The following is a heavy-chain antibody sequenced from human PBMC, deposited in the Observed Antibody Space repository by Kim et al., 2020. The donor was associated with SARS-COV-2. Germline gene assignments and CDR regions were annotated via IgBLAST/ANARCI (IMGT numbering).Heavy chain of an antibody. J-gene: IGHJ5*02. V-gene: IGHV4-59*01. CDR3: ARGGGILVVVAATKGDWFDP. Sequence: SETLSLTCTVSGGSISSYYWSWIRQPPGKALEWIGYIYNSGSTNYNPSLKSRVTMSIDTSKNQFSLKLTSVTTADTAVYYCARGGGILVVVAATKGDWFDPWGQGTLVTVSS. CDR1: GGSISSYY. CDR2: IYNSGST. D-gene: IGHD2-15*01.